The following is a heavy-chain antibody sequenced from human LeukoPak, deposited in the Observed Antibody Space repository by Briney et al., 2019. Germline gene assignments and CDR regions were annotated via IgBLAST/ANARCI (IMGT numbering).Heavy chain of an antibody. J-gene: IGHJ5*02. Sequence: GGSLRLSCAAWGFTLSRYWMHWVRHAPGKGGVGVSCINSDGSSTIYADSVKGRHTITRDNANNTLYLQMNSLTAQATAVYYCARNQRIAETWFDPCGQGALVSVSS. CDR3: ARNQRIAETWFDP. CDR2: INSDGSST. CDR1: GFTLSRYW. D-gene: IGHD6-13*01. V-gene: IGHV3-74*01.